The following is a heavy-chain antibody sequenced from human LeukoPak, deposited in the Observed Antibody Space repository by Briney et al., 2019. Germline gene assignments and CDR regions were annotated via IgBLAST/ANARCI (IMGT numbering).Heavy chain of an antibody. CDR3: ARGYYSGSRIDY. J-gene: IGHJ4*02. CDR1: GFTFSSNW. CDR2: INGDGSGT. V-gene: IGHV3-74*01. Sequence: GGSLRLSCAASGFTFSSNWMHWPRQAPGKGLVWVSRINGDGSGTNYADSVKGRFTISRDNAKNTLYLQMNSLRAEDTAVYYCARGYYSGSRIDYWGQGTLVTVSS. D-gene: IGHD1-26*01.